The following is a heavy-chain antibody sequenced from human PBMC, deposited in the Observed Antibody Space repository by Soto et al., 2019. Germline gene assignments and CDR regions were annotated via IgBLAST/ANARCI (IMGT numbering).Heavy chain of an antibody. Sequence: VKVSCKAPGGTFSSYAISWVRQAPGQGLEWMGGIIPIFGTANYAQKFQGGVTITADKSTSTAYMELSSLRSEDTAVYYCARDVGGSYYYYYYGMDVWRQGTTVTVSS. CDR1: GGTFSSYA. J-gene: IGHJ6*02. D-gene: IGHD1-26*01. CDR2: IIPIFGTA. V-gene: IGHV1-69*06. CDR3: ARDVGGSYYYYYYGMDV.